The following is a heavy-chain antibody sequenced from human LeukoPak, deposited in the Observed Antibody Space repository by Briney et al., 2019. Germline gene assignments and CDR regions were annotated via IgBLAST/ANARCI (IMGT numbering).Heavy chain of an antibody. CDR1: GFTVSSNR. D-gene: IGHD3-22*01. CDR3: AREKHSGNYNDAFDI. CDR2: IFGGERT. Sequence: GGSLRLSCAASGFTVSSNRMSWVRQAPGKGLEWVSVIFGGERTYYADSVKDRFTISRDNSKNTVYLQMNSLRADDTAVYYCAREKHSGNYNDAFDIWGQGTMVTVSS. J-gene: IGHJ3*02. V-gene: IGHV3-53*01.